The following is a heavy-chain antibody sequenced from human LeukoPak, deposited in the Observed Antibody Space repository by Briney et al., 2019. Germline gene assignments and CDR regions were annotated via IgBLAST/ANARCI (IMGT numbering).Heavy chain of an antibody. CDR2: ISGSGGST. Sequence: PGGSLRLSCAASGFTFSSYAMSWVREAPGEGLEWGSAISGSGGSTCYADSVKGRFTISRDNSKNTLYLQMNSLRAEDTAVYYCAKGASVAVAGTSDYWGQGTLVTVSS. CDR1: GFTFSSYA. CDR3: AKGASVAVAGTSDY. V-gene: IGHV3-23*01. D-gene: IGHD6-19*01. J-gene: IGHJ4*02.